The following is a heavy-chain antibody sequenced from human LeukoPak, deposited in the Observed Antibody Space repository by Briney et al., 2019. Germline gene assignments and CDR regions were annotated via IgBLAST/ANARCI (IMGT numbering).Heavy chain of an antibody. J-gene: IGHJ4*02. CDR1: GFTFSSYA. CDR3: ARSPPAHYGSGSSLDC. CDR2: ISYDGSNK. V-gene: IGHV3-30*14. Sequence: PGGSLRLSCAASGFTFSSYAMHWVRQAPGKGLEWVAVISYDGSNKYYADSVKGRFTISRDNSKNTLYLQMNSLRAEDTALYYCARSPPAHYGSGSSLDCWGQGTLVTVSS. D-gene: IGHD3-10*01.